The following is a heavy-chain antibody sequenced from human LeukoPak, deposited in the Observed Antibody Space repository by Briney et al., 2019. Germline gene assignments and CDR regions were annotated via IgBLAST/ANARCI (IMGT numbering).Heavy chain of an antibody. CDR2: IKSKFDGGTT. CDR1: GFTFSNAW. D-gene: IGHD3-10*01. Sequence: PGGSLRLSCAASGFTFSNAWMSWVRQAPGKGLEWVGRIKSKFDGGTTDYAAPVKGRFTISNDDSKNTLYLQMSSLKAEDTAVYYCAKGGLLWPFDYWGQGTLVTVSS. V-gene: IGHV3-15*01. CDR3: AKGGLLWPFDY. J-gene: IGHJ4*02.